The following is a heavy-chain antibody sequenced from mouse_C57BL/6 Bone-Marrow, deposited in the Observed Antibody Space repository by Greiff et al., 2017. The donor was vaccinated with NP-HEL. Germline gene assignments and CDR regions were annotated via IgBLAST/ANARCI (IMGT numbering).Heavy chain of an antibody. CDR2: LNPSTGGT. Sequence: EVQLQQSGPELVKPGASVKISCKASGYSFTGYYMNWVKQSPEKSLEWIGELNPSTGGTTYNQKFKAKATLTVDKSSSTAYMQLKSLTSEDSAVYYCARDNYDYDGGTGYFDVWGTGTTVTVSS. V-gene: IGHV1-42*01. CDR3: ARDNYDYDGGTGYFDV. D-gene: IGHD2-4*01. CDR1: GYSFTGYY. J-gene: IGHJ1*03.